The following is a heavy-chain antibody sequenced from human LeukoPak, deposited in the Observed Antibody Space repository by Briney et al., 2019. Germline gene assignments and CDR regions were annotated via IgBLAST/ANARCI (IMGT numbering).Heavy chain of an antibody. J-gene: IGHJ3*02. CDR2: IYYSGST. D-gene: IGHD3-22*01. CDR3: ARDRYYYDSSGYSPGAFDI. CDR1: GGSISSGGYY. V-gene: IGHV4-31*03. Sequence: PSETLSLTCTVSGGSISSGGYYWSWIRQHPGKGLEWIGYIYYSGSTYYNPSLKSRVTISVDTSKNQFSLKLSSVTAADTAVYYCARDRYYYDSSGYSPGAFDIWGQGTMVTVPS.